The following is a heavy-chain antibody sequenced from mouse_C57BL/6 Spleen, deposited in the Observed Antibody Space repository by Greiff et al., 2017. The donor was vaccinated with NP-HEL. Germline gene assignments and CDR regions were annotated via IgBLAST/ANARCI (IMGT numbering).Heavy chain of an antibody. J-gene: IGHJ2*01. CDR2: IDPSDSYT. V-gene: IGHV1-69*01. Sequence: VQLQQPGAELVMPGASVKLSCKASGYTFTSYWMHWVKQRPGQGLEWIGEIDPSDSYTNYNQKFKGKSTLTVDKSSSTAYMQLSSLTSEDSAVYYCARSSSHFDYWGQGTTLTVSS. CDR3: ARSSSHFDY. CDR1: GYTFTSYW.